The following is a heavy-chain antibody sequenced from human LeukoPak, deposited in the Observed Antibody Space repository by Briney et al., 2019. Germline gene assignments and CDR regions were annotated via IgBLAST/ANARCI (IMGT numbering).Heavy chain of an antibody. Sequence: ASVKVSCKVSGYTLTELSMHWVRQAPGEGLEWMGGFDPEDGETIYAQKFQGRVTMTEDTSTDTAYMELSSLRSEDTAVYYCATAPLGELSLKLDYWGQGTLVTVSS. D-gene: IGHD3-16*02. CDR2: FDPEDGET. CDR3: ATAPLGELSLKLDY. CDR1: GYTLTELS. V-gene: IGHV1-24*01. J-gene: IGHJ4*02.